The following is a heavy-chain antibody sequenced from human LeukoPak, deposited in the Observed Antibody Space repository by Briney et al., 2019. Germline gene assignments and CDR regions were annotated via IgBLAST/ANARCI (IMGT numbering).Heavy chain of an antibody. D-gene: IGHD3-10*01. Sequence: GGSLRLSCAASGFTFSSCGMHWVRQAPGKGLEWVAFIRYDGSNKYYADSVKGRFTISRDNSKNTLYLQMNSLRAEDTAVYYCAKASPYGSGSYYGMDVWGQGTTVTVSS. CDR3: AKASPYGSGSYYGMDV. V-gene: IGHV3-30*02. J-gene: IGHJ6*02. CDR2: IRYDGSNK. CDR1: GFTFSSCG.